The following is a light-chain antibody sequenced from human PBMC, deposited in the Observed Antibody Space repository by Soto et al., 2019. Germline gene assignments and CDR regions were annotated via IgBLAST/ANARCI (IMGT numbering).Light chain of an antibody. Sequence: QAVVTQEPSLTVSPGGTVTLTCCPSTGSVTSSHFPYWIQQKPVQAPRTMICNTSNKQSWTPARFSGSLLGGKAALTLSGAQPEDEAEYYCLLAYSGARIFGGGTKLTVL. CDR3: LLAYSGARI. V-gene: IGLV7-46*01. CDR1: TGSVTSSHF. J-gene: IGLJ2*01. CDR2: NTS.